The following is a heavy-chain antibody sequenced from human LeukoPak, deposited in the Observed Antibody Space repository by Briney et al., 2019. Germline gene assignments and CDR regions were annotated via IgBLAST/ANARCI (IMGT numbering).Heavy chain of an antibody. V-gene: IGHV3-7*01. CDR2: IKQDGSEK. Sequence: GGSLRLSCAASGFTFSSYRMSWVRQAPGKGLEWVANIKQDGSEKYYADSVKGRFTISRDNSMNSLYLQMNSLRAEDTALYYCARARGGSESYGMDVWGQGTTVIVSS. J-gene: IGHJ6*02. CDR3: ARARGGSESYGMDV. CDR1: GFTFSSYR. D-gene: IGHD3-10*01.